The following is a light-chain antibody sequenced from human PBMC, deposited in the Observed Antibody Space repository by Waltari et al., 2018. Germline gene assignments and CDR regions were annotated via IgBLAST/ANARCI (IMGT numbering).Light chain of an antibody. CDR3: QQLPTYPLP. CDR2: AAS. CDR1: QGISSY. J-gene: IGKJ4*01. V-gene: IGKV1-9*01. Sequence: DIQLTQSPSFLSASVGDRVTITCRASQGISSYLAWYQQKPGKAPDVLISAASTLHRGVPSRFSGSGSGPSFTLTLVRLQPEDFRTYYCQQLPTYPLPFGGGTKLEL.